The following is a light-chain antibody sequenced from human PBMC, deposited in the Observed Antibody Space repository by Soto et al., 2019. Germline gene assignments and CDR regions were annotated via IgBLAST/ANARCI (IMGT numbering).Light chain of an antibody. CDR2: DVN. CDR3: SSYTGSSTEV. CDR1: SSDVGGYNY. Sequence: QSALTQPASVSGSPGQSITISCTGTSSDVGGYNYVSWYQHHPGKAPKLLIYDVNSRPSGVSDRFSGSKSGNTASLTISGLQAEDEADYYCSSYTGSSTEVFGTGTKLTVL. V-gene: IGLV2-14*03. J-gene: IGLJ1*01.